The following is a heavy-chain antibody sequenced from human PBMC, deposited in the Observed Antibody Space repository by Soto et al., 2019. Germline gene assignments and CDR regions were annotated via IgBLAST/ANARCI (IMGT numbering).Heavy chain of an antibody. CDR1: GFTFDDYG. CDR3: ARVSVSYYGSGSYYD. Sequence: SGGSLRLSCAASGFTFDDYGMSWVRQAPGKGLEWVSGINWNGGSTGYADSVKGQFTTSRDNAKNSLYLQMNSLRAEDTALYYCARVSVSYYGSGSYYDWGQGTLVTVSS. D-gene: IGHD3-10*01. J-gene: IGHJ4*02. CDR2: INWNGGST. V-gene: IGHV3-20*04.